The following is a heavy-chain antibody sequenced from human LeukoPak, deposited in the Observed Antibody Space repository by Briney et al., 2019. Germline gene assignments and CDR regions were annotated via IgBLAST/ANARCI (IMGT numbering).Heavy chain of an antibody. CDR1: GGTFSSYA. CDR3: ARGDSGSYYY. Sequence: VASVKVSCKASGGTFSSYAISWVRQAPGQGLEWMGRIIPIFGTANYAQKFQGRVTITTDESTSTAYMELSSLRSEDTAVYYCARGDSGSYYYWGQGTLVTVSS. J-gene: IGHJ4*02. V-gene: IGHV1-69*05. CDR2: IIPIFGTA. D-gene: IGHD3-10*01.